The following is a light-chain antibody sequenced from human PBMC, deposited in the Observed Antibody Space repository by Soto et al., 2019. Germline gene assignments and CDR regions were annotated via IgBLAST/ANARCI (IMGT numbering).Light chain of an antibody. CDR3: VTYDEPPSTWT. V-gene: IGKV3-20*01. CDR2: DAS. CDR1: QIVNSKY. Sequence: EIVLTQSPGTLSLSPGERGTVSCRASQIVNSKYLAWYQHRPVQAPRLLIYDASRRATGILDRFSGSPSGPDFILTMNMLEPEEFAVYYCVTYDEPPSTWTFGQGSKL. J-gene: IGKJ1*01.